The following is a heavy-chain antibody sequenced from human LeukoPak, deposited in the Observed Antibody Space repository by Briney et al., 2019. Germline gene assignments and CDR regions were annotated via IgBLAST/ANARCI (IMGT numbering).Heavy chain of an antibody. CDR2: IYYSGST. Sequence: PSETLPHPCTVSGGPMSRYLWSWIRQPPGKGLEWIGYIYYSGSTNYNPSLKSRVTISVDTSKNQFSLKLSSVTAADTAVYYCARWSCGGENWGQGTLVTVSS. D-gene: IGHD2-21*01. CDR1: GGPMSRYL. J-gene: IGHJ4*03. V-gene: IGHV4-59*01. CDR3: ARWSCGGEN.